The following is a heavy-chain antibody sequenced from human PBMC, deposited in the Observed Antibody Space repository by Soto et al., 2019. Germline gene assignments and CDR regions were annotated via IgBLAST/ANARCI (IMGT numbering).Heavy chain of an antibody. CDR1: GFTFSSYG. J-gene: IGHJ4*02. CDR2: IWYDGSNK. V-gene: IGHV3-33*01. Sequence: GGSLRLSCAASGFTFSSYGMHWVRQAPGKGLEWVAVIWYDGSNKYYADSVKGRFTISRDNSKNTLYLQMNSLRAEDTAVYYCARDGCEGLDYGDCPFDYWGQGTLVTVSS. CDR3: ARDGCEGLDYGDCPFDY. D-gene: IGHD4-17*01.